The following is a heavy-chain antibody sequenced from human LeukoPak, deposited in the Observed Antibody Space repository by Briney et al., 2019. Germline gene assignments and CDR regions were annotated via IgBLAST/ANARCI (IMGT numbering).Heavy chain of an antibody. D-gene: IGHD5-18*01. V-gene: IGHV3-7*01. CDR1: TFTFTPDW. CDR2: IKRYGGEK. Sequence: GGSLRLSCEASTFTFTPDWMSWVRQAPGKGLEWVAMIKRYGGEKYYVDSVKRRFTIYRDNAKKSLYLQMDSLRDEDTAVYYCASLDTAHPSGVYWGQGTLVTVSS. CDR3: ASLDTAHPSGVY. J-gene: IGHJ4*02.